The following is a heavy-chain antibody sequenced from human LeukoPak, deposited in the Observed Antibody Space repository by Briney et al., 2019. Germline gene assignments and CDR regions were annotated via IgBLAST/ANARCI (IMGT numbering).Heavy chain of an antibody. CDR2: IYYSGST. V-gene: IGHV4-59*08. D-gene: IGHD6-13*01. CDR1: GGSISSYY. J-gene: IGHJ2*01. CDR3: TAASGSYWYFDL. Sequence: SETLSLTCTVSGGSISSYYWSWIRQPPGKGLEWIGFIYYSGSTNYNPSLKSRLTMSVDTSKSQFSLRLSSVTAADTAVYYCTAASGSYWYFDLWGRGTLVTVSS.